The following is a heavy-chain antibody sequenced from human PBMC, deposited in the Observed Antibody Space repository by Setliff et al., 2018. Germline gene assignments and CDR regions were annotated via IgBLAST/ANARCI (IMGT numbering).Heavy chain of an antibody. Sequence: GASVKVSCKASGYTFTRYYMHWVRQAPGQGLEWMGGIIPIFGTANYAQKFQGRVTITTDESTSTAYMELSSLRSEDTAVYYCASHGPPPGSGTFRDAFDIWGQGTMVTV. CDR1: GYTFTRYY. CDR2: IIPIFGTA. CDR3: ASHGPPPGSGTFRDAFDI. D-gene: IGHD3-10*01. V-gene: IGHV1-69*05. J-gene: IGHJ3*02.